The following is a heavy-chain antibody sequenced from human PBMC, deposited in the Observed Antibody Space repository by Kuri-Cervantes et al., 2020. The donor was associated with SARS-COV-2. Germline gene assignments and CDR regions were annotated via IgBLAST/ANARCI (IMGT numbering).Heavy chain of an antibody. CDR2: ISADGNTS. D-gene: IGHD6-19*01. Sequence: GESLKISCAASGFTFSDYAMQWVRQVPGKGLQWVSLISADGNTSYYADSVKGRFTISRENAKNSLYLQMNSLRAGDTAVYYCARGSSGEFDYWGQGTLVTVSS. V-gene: IGHV3-43*02. CDR1: GFTFSDYA. CDR3: ARGSSGEFDY. J-gene: IGHJ4*02.